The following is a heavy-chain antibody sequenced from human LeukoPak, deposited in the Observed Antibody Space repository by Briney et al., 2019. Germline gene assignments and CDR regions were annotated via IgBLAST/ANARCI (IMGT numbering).Heavy chain of an antibody. J-gene: IGHJ1*01. CDR2: ISAYNGNT. D-gene: IGHD2-2*01. V-gene: IGHV1-18*01. CDR3: ARTPSGYCSSTSCRTFQH. Sequence: ASVKVSCKASGYTFTSYGISWVRQAPGQGLEWMGWISAYNGNTNYAQKFQGRVTITRNTSISTAYMELSSLRSEDTAVYYCARTPSGYCSSTSCRTFQHWGQGTLVTVSS. CDR1: GYTFTSYG.